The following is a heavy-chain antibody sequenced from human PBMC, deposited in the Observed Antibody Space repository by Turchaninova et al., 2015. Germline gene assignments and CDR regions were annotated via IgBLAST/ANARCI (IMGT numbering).Heavy chain of an antibody. V-gene: IGHV6-1*01. J-gene: IGHJ5*02. CDR1: GDSVSSNSAA. D-gene: IGHD4-11*01. Sequence: QVQLQQSGPGLVKPSQTLSVTCDISGDSVSSNSAAWNWLRQSPSRGLEWLGRTYYRSKWYNDYAAYVKSRIIINSDTSKNQFSLQLDSVTPGDTAVYYCARGNSWPLNHWGQGTLVTVSS. CDR3: ARGNSWPLNH. CDR2: TYYRSKWYN.